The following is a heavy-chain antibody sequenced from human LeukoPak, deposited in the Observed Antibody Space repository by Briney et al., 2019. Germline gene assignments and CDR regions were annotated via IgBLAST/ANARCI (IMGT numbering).Heavy chain of an antibody. CDR3: AKDASSGTYYDY. CDR1: GFSFSAYD. D-gene: IGHD1-26*01. CDR2: ISASGGST. Sequence: SGGSLRLSCAASGFSFSAYDMSWVRQAPGKGLEWASAISASGGSTYTADSVKGRITISRDNSKNTLYLEVNSLRADDTAVYYCAKDASSGTYYDYWGRGTLVTVSS. V-gene: IGHV3-23*01. J-gene: IGHJ4*02.